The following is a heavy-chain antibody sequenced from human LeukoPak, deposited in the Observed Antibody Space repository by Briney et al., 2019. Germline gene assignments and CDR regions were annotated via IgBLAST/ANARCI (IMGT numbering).Heavy chain of an antibody. V-gene: IGHV3-23*01. CDR3: AKDFSTVTTLGYFDY. D-gene: IGHD4-17*01. Sequence: GGSLRLSCAASGFTFSSYAMSWVCQAPGKGLEWVSTISGSGGSTYYADSVKGRFTISRDNSKNTLYLQMNSLRAEDTAVYYCAKDFSTVTTLGYFDYWGQGTLVTVSS. J-gene: IGHJ4*02. CDR1: GFTFSSYA. CDR2: ISGSGGST.